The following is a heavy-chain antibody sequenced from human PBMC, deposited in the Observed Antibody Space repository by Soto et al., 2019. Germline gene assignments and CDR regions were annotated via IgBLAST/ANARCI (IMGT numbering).Heavy chain of an antibody. D-gene: IGHD6-19*01. CDR1: GFTFSDYA. V-gene: IGHV3-30*18. Sequence: VQLVESGGGVVQPGRSLRLSCAASGFTFSDYAMHWVRQAPGKGLEWVAVVSHDGRNTHYADSVKGRFNISRDSSKNTVSLETTSLRAEDTADYYCAKGGRQWLVTSDFNYWGQGALVTVSS. CDR3: AKGGRQWLVTSDFNY. CDR2: VSHDGRNT. J-gene: IGHJ4*02.